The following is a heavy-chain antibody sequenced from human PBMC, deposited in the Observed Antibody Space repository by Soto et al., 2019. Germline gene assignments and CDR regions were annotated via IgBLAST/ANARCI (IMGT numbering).Heavy chain of an antibody. D-gene: IGHD4-17*01. CDR1: GDSISSYY. Sequence: AETLSLTCTVSGDSISSYYWSWIRQPPGKGLEWIGYIYYSGSTNYNPSLKSRVTISVDTSKNQFSLKLSSVTAADTAMYYCARSPTVTSNFFDPWGQGTLVTVSS. J-gene: IGHJ5*02. CDR2: IYYSGST. V-gene: IGHV4-59*01. CDR3: ARSPTVTSNFFDP.